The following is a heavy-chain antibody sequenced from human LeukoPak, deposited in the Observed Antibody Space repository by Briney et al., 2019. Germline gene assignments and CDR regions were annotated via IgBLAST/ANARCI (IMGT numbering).Heavy chain of an antibody. J-gene: IGHJ4*02. V-gene: IGHV3-21*01. Sequence: GGSLRLPCAASGFTFSSYSMNWVRQAPGKGLEWVSSISSSSSYIYYADSVKGRFTISRDNAKNSLYRQMNSLRAEDTAVYYCARDRGYDSSGYYGYWGQGTLVTVSS. D-gene: IGHD3-22*01. CDR3: ARDRGYDSSGYYGY. CDR1: GFTFSSYS. CDR2: ISSSSSYI.